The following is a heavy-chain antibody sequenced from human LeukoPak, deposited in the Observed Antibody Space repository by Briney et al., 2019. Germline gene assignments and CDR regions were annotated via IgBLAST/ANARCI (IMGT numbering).Heavy chain of an antibody. J-gene: IGHJ3*02. CDR3: ARDCSGGSCYGAFDI. D-gene: IGHD2-15*01. CDR2: IYDSGST. Sequence: SETLSLTCTVSGASIRSGDYYWSWIRQPPGKGLEWIGYIYDSGSTYYNPSLKSRITISVDTSENRFSLKLSSVTATDTAVYYCARDCSGGSCYGAFDIWGQGTMVTVTP. V-gene: IGHV4-30-4*01. CDR1: GASIRSGDYY.